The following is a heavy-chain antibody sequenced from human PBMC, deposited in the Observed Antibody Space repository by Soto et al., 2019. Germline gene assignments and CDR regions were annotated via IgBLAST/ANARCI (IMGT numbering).Heavy chain of an antibody. CDR2: ISGSSSTT. V-gene: IGHV3-23*01. Sequence: GGSLRLSCAASGFTFSSYAMNWVRQAPGKGLEWVSVISGSSSTTYYADSVQGRFIISRDNSKNTLYLQMNSLRADDTAIYYCAKGLSPSYYDILTGPDYWGQGTLVTVSS. D-gene: IGHD3-9*01. CDR3: AKGLSPSYYDILTGPDY. CDR1: GFTFSSYA. J-gene: IGHJ4*02.